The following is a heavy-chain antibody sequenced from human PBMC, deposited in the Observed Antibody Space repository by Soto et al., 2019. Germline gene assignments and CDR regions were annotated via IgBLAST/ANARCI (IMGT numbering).Heavy chain of an antibody. CDR1: GGSISSSSYY. V-gene: IGHV4-39*01. J-gene: IGHJ5*02. CDR2: IYYSGST. Sequence: SETLSLTCTVSGGSISSSSYYWGWIRQPPGKGLEWIGSIYYSGSTYYNPSLKSRVTISVDTSKNQFSLKLSSVTAAETAVYYCARQADYDILTGYYIGSWFDPWGQGTLVTVSS. D-gene: IGHD3-9*01. CDR3: ARQADYDILTGYYIGSWFDP.